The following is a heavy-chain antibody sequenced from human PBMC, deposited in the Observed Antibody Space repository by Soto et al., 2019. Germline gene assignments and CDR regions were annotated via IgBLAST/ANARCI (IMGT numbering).Heavy chain of an antibody. D-gene: IGHD2-15*01. CDR3: ARVRYCSGGSCYPRFDP. Sequence: QVQLQESGPGLVKPSQTLSLTCTVSGGSISSGGYYWSWIRQHPGKGLEWIGYIYYSGSTYYNPSLKSRVTISVDTSKNQFSRKRSSVTAADTAVYYCARVRYCSGGSCYPRFDPWGQGTLVTVSS. V-gene: IGHV4-31*03. CDR1: GGSISSGGYY. J-gene: IGHJ5*02. CDR2: IYYSGST.